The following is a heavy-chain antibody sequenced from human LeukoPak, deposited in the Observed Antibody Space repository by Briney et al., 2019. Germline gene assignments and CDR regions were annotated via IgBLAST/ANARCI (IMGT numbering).Heavy chain of an antibody. V-gene: IGHV3-7*01. J-gene: IGHJ3*02. CDR3: ATLVAVIGDDALDI. CDR2: IKEDGSEK. D-gene: IGHD3-22*01. Sequence: GGTLRLSCAASGFTLSSYWMSWVRQAPGKGLEWVANIKEDGSEKCYADSVKGRFTISRDNAKNSLYLQMDSLRAEDTAVYYCATLVAVIGDDALDIWGQGTMVAVSS. CDR1: GFTLSSYW.